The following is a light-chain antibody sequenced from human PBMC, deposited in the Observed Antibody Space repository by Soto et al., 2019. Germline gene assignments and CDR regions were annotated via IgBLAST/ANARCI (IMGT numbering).Light chain of an antibody. CDR1: SSDVGSYDY. CDR2: DVN. J-gene: IGLJ1*01. V-gene: IGLV2-14*03. CDR3: CAYSTSGTHV. Sequence: QSALTQPASVSGSPGQSITFSCTGTSSDVGSYDYVSWHQQHPGKAPKLIIYDVNNRPSGVPSRFSGSKSGNTASLIISGVQTEDEADYYCCAYSTSGTHVFGTGTKVTVL.